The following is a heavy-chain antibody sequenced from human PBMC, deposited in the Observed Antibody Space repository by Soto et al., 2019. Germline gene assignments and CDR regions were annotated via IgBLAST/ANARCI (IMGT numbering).Heavy chain of an antibody. D-gene: IGHD3-22*01. CDR1: GFTFSSYA. J-gene: IGHJ4*02. CDR2: ISYDGSNK. V-gene: IGHV3-30-3*01. CDR3: ARDQRARGSSGTFDY. Sequence: QVQLVESGGGVVQPGRSLRLSCAASGFTFSSYAMHWVRQAPGKGLEWVAVISYDGSNKYYADSVKGRFTISRDNSKNTLYLQMNSVRAEDTAVYYCARDQRARGSSGTFDYWGQGTLVTVSS.